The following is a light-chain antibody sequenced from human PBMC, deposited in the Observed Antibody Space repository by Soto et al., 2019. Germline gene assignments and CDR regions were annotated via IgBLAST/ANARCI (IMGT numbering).Light chain of an antibody. J-gene: IGKJ2*01. CDR2: WAS. CDR3: QQYYNLPYT. CDR1: ESVLHSPNNKNY. V-gene: IGKV4-1*01. Sequence: DIVMTQSPDSLAVSLGERATINCKSSESVLHSPNNKNYLTWYQQKPGHPPKVVIYWASTRESGVPDRFSGSGSGTDFTLTISSLQAEDVAVYYCQQYYNLPYTFGQGTKLEIK.